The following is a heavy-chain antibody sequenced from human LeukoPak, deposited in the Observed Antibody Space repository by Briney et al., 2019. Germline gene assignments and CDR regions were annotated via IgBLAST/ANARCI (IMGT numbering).Heavy chain of an antibody. CDR2: IKQDGSEK. CDR1: GFTFSTYW. CDR3: ARDSAGNDY. D-gene: IGHD6-13*01. J-gene: IGHJ4*02. Sequence: GGSLRLSCEASGFTFSTYWMSWVRQAPGKGLEWVANIKQDGSEKYYVDSVKGRFTISRDNAKDSLYLQMNSLRAEDTAMYYCARDSAGNDYWGQGTLVTVSS. V-gene: IGHV3-7*01.